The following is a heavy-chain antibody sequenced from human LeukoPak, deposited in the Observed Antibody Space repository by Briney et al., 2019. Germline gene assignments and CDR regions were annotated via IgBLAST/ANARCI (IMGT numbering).Heavy chain of an antibody. CDR2: INPNSGRT. D-gene: IGHD6-25*01. CDR1: GYTFTISD. CDR3: ARGRSGLAAAGTYDY. J-gene: IGHJ4*02. Sequence: ASVTVSFTASGYTFTISDINWVRQAAGQGLEWMGWINPNSGRTGYAQKFQGRVTMTENTSISTAYMELSSLRFDDTAVYYCARGRSGLAAAGTYDYWGQGTLITVSS. V-gene: IGHV1-8*01.